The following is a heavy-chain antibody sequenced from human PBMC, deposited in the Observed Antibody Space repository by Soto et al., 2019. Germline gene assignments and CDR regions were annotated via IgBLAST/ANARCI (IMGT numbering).Heavy chain of an antibody. Sequence: KSSETLSLTCTVSGGSIRDYLWTWIRQPPGKGLEWIGYIYYSGSTYYNPSLKSRVTISVDTSKNQFSLKLSSVTAADTAVYYCARGYYYARLAFDIWGRGTMVTVSS. CDR2: IYYSGST. CDR1: GGSIRDYL. D-gene: IGHD3-10*02. J-gene: IGHJ3*02. CDR3: ARGYYYARLAFDI. V-gene: IGHV4-59*04.